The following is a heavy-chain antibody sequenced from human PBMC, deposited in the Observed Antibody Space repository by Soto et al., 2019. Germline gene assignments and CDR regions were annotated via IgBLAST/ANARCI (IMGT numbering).Heavy chain of an antibody. V-gene: IGHV1-18*01. J-gene: IGHJ6*03. D-gene: IGHD2-21*02. CDR3: ARSSRDPPYYYYYMDV. CDR1: GYTFTSYG. CDR2: ISAYNGNT. Sequence: ASVKVSCKASGYTFTSYGISWVRQAPGEGLEWMGWISAYNGNTNYAQKLQGRVTMTTDTSTSTAYMELRSLRSDDTAVYYCARSSRDPPYYYYYMDVWGKGTTVTVSS.